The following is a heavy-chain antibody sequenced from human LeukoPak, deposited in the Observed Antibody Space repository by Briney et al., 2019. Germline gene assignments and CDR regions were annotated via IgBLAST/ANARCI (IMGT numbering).Heavy chain of an antibody. V-gene: IGHV3-30-3*01. CDR1: GFTFSTYA. CDR3: ARAWKEYYFASGSYSPLDY. D-gene: IGHD3-10*01. CDR2: LSYDGSNE. J-gene: IGHJ4*02. Sequence: GGSLRLSCAASGFTFSTYAIHWVRKAPGKGLEWVALLSYDGSNEYYADSVKGRFTISRDNSKNTLFLQMNSLRAEDTAVYYCARAWKEYYFASGSYSPLDYWGQGTLVTVSS.